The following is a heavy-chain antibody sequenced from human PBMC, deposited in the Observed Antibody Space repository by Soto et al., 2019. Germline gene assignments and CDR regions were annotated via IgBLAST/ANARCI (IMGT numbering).Heavy chain of an antibody. CDR3: ARTYYGGHFDY. CDR1: GYTFTSYY. V-gene: IGHV1-46*01. CDR2: INPSGGST. J-gene: IGHJ4*02. Sequence: ASVKVSCKASGYTFTSYYMHWARQAPGQGLEWMGIINPSGGSTSYAQKFQGRVTMTRDTSTSTVYMELSSLRSEDTAVYYCARTYYGGHFDYWGQGTLVTVSS. D-gene: IGHD4-17*01.